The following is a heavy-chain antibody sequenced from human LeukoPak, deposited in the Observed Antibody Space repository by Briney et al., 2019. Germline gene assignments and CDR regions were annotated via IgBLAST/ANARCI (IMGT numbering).Heavy chain of an antibody. CDR3: ARGRRRVYCSGGSCKKDGGAFDI. V-gene: IGHV4-39*07. CDR1: GGSISSSNDY. D-gene: IGHD2-15*01. Sequence: SETLSLTCTVSGGSISSSNDYWVWIRQPPGKGLEYIGSVYYRGSTNYKPSLKSRVTISVDTSKNQFSLKLTSVTAADTAVYYCARGRRRVYCSGGSCKKDGGAFDIWGQGTMVTVSS. J-gene: IGHJ3*02. CDR2: VYYRGST.